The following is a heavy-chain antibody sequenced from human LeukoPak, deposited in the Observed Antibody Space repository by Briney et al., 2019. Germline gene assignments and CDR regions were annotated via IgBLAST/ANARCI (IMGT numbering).Heavy chain of an antibody. CDR2: IKQDGSEK. D-gene: IGHD3-16*01. V-gene: IGHV3-7*01. CDR1: GFTFSSYA. Sequence: GGSLRLSCAASGFTFSSYAMSWVRQAPGKGLEWVANIKQDGSEKYYVDSVKGRLTISRDDAKNSLYLQMNSLRVEDTAVYYCASDGGPFDYWGQGTLVTVSS. J-gene: IGHJ4*02. CDR3: ASDGGPFDY.